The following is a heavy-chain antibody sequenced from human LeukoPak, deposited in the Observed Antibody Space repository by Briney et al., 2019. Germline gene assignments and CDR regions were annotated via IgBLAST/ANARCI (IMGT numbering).Heavy chain of an antibody. CDR1: GGSFSGYY. J-gene: IGHJ6*04. Sequence: SETLSLTCAVYGGSFSGYYWSWSRQPPGQGLEWIGEMNHSGSTNYNPSLKSRVTVSVDTSKNQFSLKLSSVTAADTAVYYCARGKSFGGVCGVWGKGTTVTVSS. CDR3: ARGKSFGGVCGV. V-gene: IGHV4-34*01. CDR2: MNHSGST. D-gene: IGHD3-16*01.